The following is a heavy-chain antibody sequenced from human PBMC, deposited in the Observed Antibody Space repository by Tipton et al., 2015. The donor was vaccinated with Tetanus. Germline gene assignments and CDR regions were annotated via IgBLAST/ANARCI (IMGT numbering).Heavy chain of an antibody. V-gene: IGHV1-69*06. Sequence: QSGAEVKKPGSSVRVSCKTSGGTFKTYAISWERQAPGQGLEWLGGIFPQFGTSHSAPKFQDRLTLTADTSTGTTYMDLRSLRSDDTDVYYCGLPDRECSGGSCCVALDSWGQGALITVSS. J-gene: IGHJ4*02. CDR2: IFPQFGTS. D-gene: IGHD2-15*01. CDR1: GGTFKTYA. CDR3: GLPDRECSGGSCCVALDS.